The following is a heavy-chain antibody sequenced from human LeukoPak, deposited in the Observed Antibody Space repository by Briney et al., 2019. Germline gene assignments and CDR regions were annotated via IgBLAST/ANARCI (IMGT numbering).Heavy chain of an antibody. Sequence: PGGSLRLSCAASGFTFSSYSMNWVRQAPGKGLEWVSSISSSSSYIYYADSVKGRFTISRDNAKNSLYLQMNSLRAEDTAVYYCARDPDSYGSGSLDYWGQGTLVTVSS. CDR1: GFTFSSYS. J-gene: IGHJ4*02. CDR2: ISSSSSYI. V-gene: IGHV3-21*01. D-gene: IGHD3-10*01. CDR3: ARDPDSYGSGSLDY.